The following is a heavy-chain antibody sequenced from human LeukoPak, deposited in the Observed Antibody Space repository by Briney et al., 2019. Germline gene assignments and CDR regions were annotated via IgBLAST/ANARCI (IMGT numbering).Heavy chain of an antibody. CDR1: GFTFSSYW. D-gene: IGHD1-14*01. V-gene: IGHV3-7*04. CDR3: ARGPTGVDNYYFDY. J-gene: IGHJ4*02. Sequence: GGSLRLSCAASGFTFSSYWMGWVRQAPGKGLEWVANIKQDGSEKYYVDSVKGRFTISRDNAKNSLYLQMNSLRAEDTAVYYCARGPTGVDNYYFDYWGQGALVTVSS. CDR2: IKQDGSEK.